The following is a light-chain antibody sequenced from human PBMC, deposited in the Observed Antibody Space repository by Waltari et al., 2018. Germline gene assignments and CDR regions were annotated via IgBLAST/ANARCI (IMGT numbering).Light chain of an antibody. CDR1: SSDVGGYNY. V-gene: IGLV2-14*03. CDR3: SSYTTSGTWV. Sequence: QSALTQPASVSGSPGQSITISCTGTSSDVGGYNYVSWCQQHPVKAPKLLIYDFNNRPSGVSNRFCGSKSGNTASLTISGLQTEDEADYYCSSYTTSGTWVFGGGTKLAVL. J-gene: IGLJ3*02. CDR2: DFN.